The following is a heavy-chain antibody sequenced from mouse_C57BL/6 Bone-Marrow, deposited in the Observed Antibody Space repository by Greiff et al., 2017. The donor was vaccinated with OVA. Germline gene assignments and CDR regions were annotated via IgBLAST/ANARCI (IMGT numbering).Heavy chain of an antibody. J-gene: IGHJ3*01. Sequence: EVQLQESGPELVKPGASVKIPCKASGYTFTDYNMDWVKQSHGKSLEWIGDINPNNGGTIYNQKFKGKATLTVDKSSSTAYMELRSLTSEDTAVYYCARGSDYDRTWFAYWGQGTLVTVSA. CDR2: INPNNGGT. CDR3: ARGSDYDRTWFAY. D-gene: IGHD2-4*01. CDR1: GYTFTDYN. V-gene: IGHV1-18*01.